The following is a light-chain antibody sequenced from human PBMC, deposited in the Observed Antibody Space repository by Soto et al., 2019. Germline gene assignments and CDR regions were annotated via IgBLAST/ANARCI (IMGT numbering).Light chain of an antibody. CDR2: AAS. CDR3: QQADSCPLS. CDR1: QSIYKW. V-gene: IGKV1-12*01. J-gene: IGKJ4*01. Sequence: DIQMTHSLSSLSASIGDRATISCRASQSIYKWLVWYQQKPGKAPKLLIYAASSLQSGVPSRFSGSGYGTDFTLTISSLQPEDFATYYCQQADSCPLSFGGGTKVDIK.